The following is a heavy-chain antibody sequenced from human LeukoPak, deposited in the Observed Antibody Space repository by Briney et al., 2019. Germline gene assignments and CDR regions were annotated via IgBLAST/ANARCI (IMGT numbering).Heavy chain of an antibody. CDR3: VRRGDASSGWGDHDF. V-gene: IGHV3-23*01. J-gene: IGHJ4*02. D-gene: IGHD6-19*01. CDR1: GFTFNRNA. Sequence: GGSLRLSCAASGFTFNRNAISWVRQAPGKGLEWVSTIGGSGDKTFYADSVKGRFTISRDNPKNMVHLQMNSLTGEDTALYYCVRRGDASSGWGDHDFWGQGALVTVSS. CDR2: IGGSGDKT.